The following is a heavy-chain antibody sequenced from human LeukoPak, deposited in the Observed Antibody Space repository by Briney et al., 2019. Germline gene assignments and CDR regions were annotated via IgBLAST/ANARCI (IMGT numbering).Heavy chain of an antibody. CDR2: AGWAGGTT. V-gene: IGHV3-43*01. D-gene: IGHD5-18*01. CDR3: AKELDTMFFDY. J-gene: IGHJ4*02. CDR1: GFNFDRYT. Sequence: PGGSLRLSCATSGFNFDRYTIHWVRQAPGKGLEWVSLAGWAGGTTYYSDSVRGRFTISRDSGKNSVCLQMNSLTTDDTAFYFCAKELDTMFFDYWGQGTLVTVSS.